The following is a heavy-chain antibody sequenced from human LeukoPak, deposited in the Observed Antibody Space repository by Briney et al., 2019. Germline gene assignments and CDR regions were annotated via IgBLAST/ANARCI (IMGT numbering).Heavy chain of an antibody. Sequence: GESLKISCKGSGYSFTSYWIGWVRQMPGKGMEWMGIIYPGDSDTRYSPSFQGQVAISTDKSISTAYLQWSSLKASDTAMYYCARHYYGSGSYYLDYWGQGTLVTVSS. J-gene: IGHJ4*02. D-gene: IGHD3-10*01. V-gene: IGHV5-51*01. CDR1: GYSFTSYW. CDR3: ARHYYGSGSYYLDY. CDR2: IYPGDSDT.